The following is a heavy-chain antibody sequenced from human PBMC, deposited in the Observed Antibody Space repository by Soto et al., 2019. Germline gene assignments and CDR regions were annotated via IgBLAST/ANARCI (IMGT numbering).Heavy chain of an antibody. CDR2: IYPADSDI. V-gene: IGHV5-51*01. CDR3: ARQDGFGLYYFDY. CDR1: GYSFTAYW. J-gene: IGHJ4*02. Sequence: ESLKISCQTCGYSFTAYWVAWVRQTPGRGLEWMGNIYPADSDIRYSPSFQGQVTISADRSISTVYLQWTSLKASDTAMYFCARQDGFGLYYFDYWGQGTPVTVSS. D-gene: IGHD3-10*01.